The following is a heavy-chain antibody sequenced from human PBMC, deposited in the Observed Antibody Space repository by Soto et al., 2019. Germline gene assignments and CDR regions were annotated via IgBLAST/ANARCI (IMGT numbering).Heavy chain of an antibody. CDR3: ARVLGYSRSRWRHSAFDI. CDR1: GYTFSTFG. Sequence: GASVKVSCKTSGYTFSTFGISWVRQAPGQGLEWMGWISAYTGNTNYAQKLQGRVTMTTDTATNTAYMELRSLRSDDTAVYYCARVLGYSRSRWRHSAFDIWGQGKMVTVSS. D-gene: IGHD6-13*01. J-gene: IGHJ3*02. CDR2: ISAYTGNT. V-gene: IGHV1-18*01.